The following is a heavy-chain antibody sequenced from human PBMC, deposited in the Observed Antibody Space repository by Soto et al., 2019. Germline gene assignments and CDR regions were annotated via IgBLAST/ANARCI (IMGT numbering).Heavy chain of an antibody. V-gene: IGHV4-59*01. D-gene: IGHD1-26*01. CDR1: GGSISTYY. Sequence: QVPLQESGPGLLKPSETLSLTCTVSGGSISTYYWNWIRQPPGKGLEWIGYIWYSGRTNYKSSLRSRVTISLDTSKNQFSLTMNSVTAEDTAVYYCARDPMGATHFDYWGQGTLVTVSS. J-gene: IGHJ4*02. CDR3: ARDPMGATHFDY. CDR2: IWYSGRT.